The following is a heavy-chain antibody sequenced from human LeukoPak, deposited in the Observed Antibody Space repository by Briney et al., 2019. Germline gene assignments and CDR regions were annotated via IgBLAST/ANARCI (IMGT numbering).Heavy chain of an antibody. V-gene: IGHV3-21*01. CDR2: ISSSSSYI. D-gene: IGHD2-2*01. J-gene: IGHJ4*02. Sequence: GGSLRLSCAASGFTFSSYSMNWVRQAPGKGLEWVSSISSSSSYIYYADSVKGRFTISRDNAKKSLFLQMNSLRVEDTAVYYCARLPAYCSSTNCYYDYWGQGTLVTVSS. CDR3: ARLPAYCSSTNCYYDY. CDR1: GFTFSSYS.